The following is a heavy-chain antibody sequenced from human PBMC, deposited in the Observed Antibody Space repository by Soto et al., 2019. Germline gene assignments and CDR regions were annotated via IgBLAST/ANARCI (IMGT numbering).Heavy chain of an antibody. Sequence: GGSLRLSCAASGFTFSSYAMHWVRQAPGKGLEWVAVTSYDGSNKYYADSVKGRFTISRDNSKNTLYLQMNSLRAEDTAVYYCARPTYGVAYCGGDCYSASAFDIWGQGTMGTVSS. CDR2: TSYDGSNK. D-gene: IGHD2-21*02. CDR1: GFTFSSYA. J-gene: IGHJ3*02. V-gene: IGHV3-30-3*01. CDR3: ARPTYGVAYCGGDCYSASAFDI.